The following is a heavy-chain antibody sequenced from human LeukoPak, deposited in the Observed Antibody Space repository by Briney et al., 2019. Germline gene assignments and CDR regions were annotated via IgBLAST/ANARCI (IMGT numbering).Heavy chain of an antibody. CDR2: IKQDGSEK. J-gene: IGHJ5*02. CDR1: GFTFSSYW. Sequence: GGSLRLSCAASGFTFSSYWMSWVRQAPGKGLEWVANIKQDGSEKYYVDSVKGRFTISRDNAKNSLYLQMNSLRAEDTAVYYCARVGKVGFGETNWFDPWGQGTLVTVSS. V-gene: IGHV3-7*01. D-gene: IGHD3-10*01. CDR3: ARVGKVGFGETNWFDP.